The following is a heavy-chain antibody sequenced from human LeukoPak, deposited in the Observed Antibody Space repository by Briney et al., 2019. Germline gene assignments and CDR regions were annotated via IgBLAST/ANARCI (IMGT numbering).Heavy chain of an antibody. Sequence: GSLRLSCAASGFTFSSYDMHWVRQTTGKGLEWVSTIGTAGDTYYPGSVKGRFTISRENAKNSLYLQMNSLRAEDTAVYYCAREVTNKDAFDIWGQGTMVTVSS. V-gene: IGHV3-13*01. D-gene: IGHD4-17*01. J-gene: IGHJ3*02. CDR1: GFTFSSYD. CDR3: AREVTNKDAFDI. CDR2: IGTAGDT.